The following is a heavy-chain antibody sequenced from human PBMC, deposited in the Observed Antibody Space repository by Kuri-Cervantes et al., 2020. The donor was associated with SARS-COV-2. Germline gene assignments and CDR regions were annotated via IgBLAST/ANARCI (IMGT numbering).Heavy chain of an antibody. CDR1: GGSVSSGSYY. CDR3: ARARTVTTFYYYYGMDV. V-gene: IGHV4-61*01. D-gene: IGHD4-11*01. Sequence: SETLSLTCTVSGGSVSSGSYYWSWIRQPPGKGLEWIGYIYYSGSTNYNPSLKSRVTISVDTSKNQFSLKLSSVTAADTAVYYCARARTVTTFYYYYGMDVWGQGTTVTVSS. CDR2: IYYSGST. J-gene: IGHJ6*02.